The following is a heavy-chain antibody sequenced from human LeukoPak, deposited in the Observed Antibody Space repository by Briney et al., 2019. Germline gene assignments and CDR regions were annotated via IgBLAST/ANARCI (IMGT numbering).Heavy chain of an antibody. D-gene: IGHD3-10*01. Sequence: GGSLRLSCAASGFTFNNDPMNWVRQAPGKGLEWVAHIRSDTKTIVYADSVKGRFIISRDNAKNSLSLQMNSLRGEDTAVYYCAKDFGRNLGGPGYWGRGTLVIVSS. CDR1: GFTFNNDP. CDR3: AKDFGRNLGGPGY. J-gene: IGHJ4*02. CDR2: IRSDTKTI. V-gene: IGHV3-48*01.